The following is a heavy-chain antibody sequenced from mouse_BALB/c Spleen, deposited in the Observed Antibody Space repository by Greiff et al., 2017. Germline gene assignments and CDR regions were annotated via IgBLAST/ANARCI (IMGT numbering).Heavy chain of an antibody. V-gene: IGHV1-7*01. CDR3: ARSITTVVATWNY. J-gene: IGHJ2*01. CDR1: GYTFTSYW. CDR2: INPSTGYT. D-gene: IGHD1-1*01. Sequence: VQLQESGAELAKPGASVKMSCKASGYTFTSYWMHWVKQRPGQGLEWIGYINPSTGYTEYNQKFKDKATLTADKSSSTAYMQLSSLTSEDSAVYYCARSITTVVATWNYWGQGTTLTVSS.